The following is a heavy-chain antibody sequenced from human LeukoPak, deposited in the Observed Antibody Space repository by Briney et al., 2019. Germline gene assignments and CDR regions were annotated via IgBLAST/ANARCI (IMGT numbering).Heavy chain of an antibody. D-gene: IGHD6-19*01. CDR3: AVGIAVADTGYFHY. Sequence: GRSLRLSCAASGFTFDDYAMHWVRQAPGKGLEWVSGISWNSGSIGYADSVKGRFTISRDNAKSSLYLQVNSLKAEDTALYYCAVGIAVADTGYFHYWGQGTLVTVSS. V-gene: IGHV3-9*01. J-gene: IGHJ4*02. CDR1: GFTFDDYA. CDR2: ISWNSGSI.